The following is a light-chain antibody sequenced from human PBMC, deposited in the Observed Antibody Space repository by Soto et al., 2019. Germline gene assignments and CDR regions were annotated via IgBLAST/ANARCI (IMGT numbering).Light chain of an antibody. CDR1: SSDVGNGYDS. J-gene: IGLJ1*01. CDR3: SSNTVSVAPYV. Sequence: QSVLTQPASVSGSPGQSITISCSGSSSDVGNGYDSVSGYQRHPGKAPKLIIYEVTNRPSGVSSRFSGSKSGNTASLTISGLQAEDEADYYGSSNTVSVAPYVCGTGTKVTVL. CDR2: EVT. V-gene: IGLV2-14*01.